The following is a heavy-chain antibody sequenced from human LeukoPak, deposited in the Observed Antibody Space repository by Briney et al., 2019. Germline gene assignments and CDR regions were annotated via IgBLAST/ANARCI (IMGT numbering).Heavy chain of an antibody. V-gene: IGHV4-59*01. J-gene: IGHJ3*02. Sequence: SETLSLTCTVSGGSISTYYWSWIRQPPGKGLEWIGYMYYSGSTNYNPSLKSRVTISIDTSKNQFSLKLTSVTAADTAVYYCARGWAYCGGDCYSDAFDIWGQGTMVTVSS. CDR3: ARGWAYCGGDCYSDAFDI. CDR1: GGSISTYY. D-gene: IGHD2-21*02. CDR2: MYYSGST.